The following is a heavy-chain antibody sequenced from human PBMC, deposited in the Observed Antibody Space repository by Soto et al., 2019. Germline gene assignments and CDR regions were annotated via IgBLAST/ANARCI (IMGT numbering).Heavy chain of an antibody. V-gene: IGHV5-10-1*03. CDR2: IDPSDSYT. J-gene: IGHJ4*02. CDR3: ARSLYSSSWSYYFDY. D-gene: IGHD6-13*01. CDR1: GYSFTSYW. Sequence: VQLVQSGAEVKKPGESLRISCKGSGYSFTSYWISWVRQMPGKGLEWMGRIDPSDSYTNYSPSFQGHVTISADKSISTAYLQWSSLKASDTAMYYCARSLYSSSWSYYFDYWGQGTLVTVSS.